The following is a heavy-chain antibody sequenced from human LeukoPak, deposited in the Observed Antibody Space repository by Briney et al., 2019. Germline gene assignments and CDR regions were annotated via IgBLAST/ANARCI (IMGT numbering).Heavy chain of an antibody. CDR3: ARDGMVRGVITPFGY. CDR1: GFTFSSYA. CDR2: ISGSGGST. V-gene: IGHV3-23*01. Sequence: GGSLRLSCAASGFTFSSYAMSWVRQAPGKGLEWVSAISGSGGSTYYADSVKGRFTISRDNAKNSLYLQMNSLRAEDTAVYYCARDGMVRGVITPFGYWGQGTLVTVSS. D-gene: IGHD3-10*01. J-gene: IGHJ4*02.